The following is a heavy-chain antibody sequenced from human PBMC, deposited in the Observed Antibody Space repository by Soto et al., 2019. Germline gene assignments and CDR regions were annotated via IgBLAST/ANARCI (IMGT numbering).Heavy chain of an antibody. CDR1: GYTFTSYG. CDR3: ARAGYCSGGSCIGFNDS. Sequence: QVQLVQSGAEVKKPGASVKVSCKASGYTFTSYGISWVRQAPVQGLKWLGWISAYTGNTNDAQKVQGRVNMTTDTPTSTAYMELRILRSDDTAVYYCARAGYCSGGSCIGFNDSWGQGTMVTVSS. CDR2: ISAYTGNT. J-gene: IGHJ5*01. V-gene: IGHV1-18*01. D-gene: IGHD2-15*01.